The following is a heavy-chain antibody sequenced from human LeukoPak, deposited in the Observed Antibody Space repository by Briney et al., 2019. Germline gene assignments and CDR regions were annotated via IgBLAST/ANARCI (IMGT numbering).Heavy chain of an antibody. CDR1: GGSISSYY. CDR2: IYNSGSS. CDR3: ARVNQQLAPDY. V-gene: IGHV4-59*01. D-gene: IGHD6-13*01. Sequence: SETLSLTCTVSGGSISSYYWSWIRQPPGMGLEWIGHIYNSGSSNYNPSLKSRVAISVDPSKNQFSLKLRSVTAADTAVYYCARVNQQLAPDYWGQGTLVTVSS. J-gene: IGHJ4*02.